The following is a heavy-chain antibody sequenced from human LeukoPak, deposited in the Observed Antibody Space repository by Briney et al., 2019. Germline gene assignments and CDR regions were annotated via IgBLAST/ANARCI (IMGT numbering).Heavy chain of an antibody. D-gene: IGHD2-2*01. CDR3: ARGGYCSSTSCYPGYNWFDP. V-gene: IGHV3-74*01. CDR1: GFTFSSYW. CDR2: INSDGSST. Sequence: GGSLRLSCAASGFTFSSYWMHWVRQAPGKGLVWVSRINSDGSSTSYADSVKGRFTISRDNAKNTLYLQMNSLRAEVTAVYYCARGGYCSSTSCYPGYNWFDPWGQGTLVTVSS. J-gene: IGHJ5*02.